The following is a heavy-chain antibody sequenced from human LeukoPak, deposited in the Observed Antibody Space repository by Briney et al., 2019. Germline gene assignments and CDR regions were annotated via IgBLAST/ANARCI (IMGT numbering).Heavy chain of an antibody. CDR3: ARIPITKRAMDV. D-gene: IGHD3-3*01. Sequence: SDTLSLTCSMSGDSTRSGDAYWGWLRQSPFKGLEWIASIYYVGSPHYNPSLNSRRVTMSVDTAKNQFSLKLTSVTAADTAVYYCARIPITKRAMDVWGQGTTVTVSS. J-gene: IGHJ6*02. CDR2: IYYVGSP. V-gene: IGHV4-39*01. CDR1: GDSTRSGDAY.